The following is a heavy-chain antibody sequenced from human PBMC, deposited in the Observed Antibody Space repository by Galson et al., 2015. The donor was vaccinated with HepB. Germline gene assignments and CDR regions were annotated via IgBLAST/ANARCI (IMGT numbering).Heavy chain of an antibody. J-gene: IGHJ3*02. Sequence: SLRLSCAASGFTFSSYSMNWVRQAPGKGLEWVSYISSSSSTIYYADSVKGRFTISRDNAKNSLYLQMNSLRAEDTAVYYCASYYDSSPDAFDIWGQGTMVTVSS. CDR1: GFTFSSYS. D-gene: IGHD3-22*01. CDR3: ASYYDSSPDAFDI. CDR2: ISSSSSTI. V-gene: IGHV3-48*01.